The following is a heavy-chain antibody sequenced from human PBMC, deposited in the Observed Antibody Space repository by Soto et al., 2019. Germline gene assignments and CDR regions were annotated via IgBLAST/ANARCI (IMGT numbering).Heavy chain of an antibody. V-gene: IGHV1-46*01. CDR1: GYIFTNHY. Sequence: QVQLVQSGAEVKKPGASVKVSCKASGYIFTNHYIHWVRQAPGQGLEWMGIINPSGGSTNYLQKCQSRVTMTRDTSTSTVYMELSSLRSEDTAVYFCARADYYDSSGFYYDYWGQGTLVTVSS. CDR2: INPSGGST. J-gene: IGHJ4*02. CDR3: ARADYYDSSGFYYDY. D-gene: IGHD3-22*01.